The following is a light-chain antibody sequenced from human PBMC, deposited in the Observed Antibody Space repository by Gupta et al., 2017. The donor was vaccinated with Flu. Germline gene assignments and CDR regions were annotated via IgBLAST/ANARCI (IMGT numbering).Light chain of an antibody. CDR1: QRVDVW. J-gene: IGKJ1*01. CDR2: RSS. CDR3: QQDSSYPWP. Sequence: PSTLSASIGDRISITCRASQRVDVWLAWFQKKPGQAPKSLIYRSSILESGVPSRFSDSGSETEFTLTISSLQPDDFASYYCQQDSSYPWPFGQGTKVEIK. V-gene: IGKV1-5*03.